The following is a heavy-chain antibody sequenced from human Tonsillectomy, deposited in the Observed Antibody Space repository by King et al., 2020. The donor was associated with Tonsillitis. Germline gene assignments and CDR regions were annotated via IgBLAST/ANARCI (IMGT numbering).Heavy chain of an antibody. J-gene: IGHJ4*02. CDR1: GDSLTSGGYF. CDR2: IYHSGPT. V-gene: IGHV4-31*03. Sequence: HVQLQESGPGLVRPSQTLSLICSVSGDSLTSGGYFWSLIRQHPDKGLEWIGAIYHSGPTYHTPSLRSRLFMSVDTSKNQFSLRLTSVTAADTAVYYCARNRDYGDYVDFWGQGTLVAVSS. CDR3: ARNRDYGDYVDF. D-gene: IGHD4-17*01.